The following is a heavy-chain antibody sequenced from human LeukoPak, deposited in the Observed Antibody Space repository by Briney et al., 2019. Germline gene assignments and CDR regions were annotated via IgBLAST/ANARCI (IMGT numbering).Heavy chain of an antibody. CDR3: ARVYYGIAVAGRDY. Sequence: GASVKVSCKASGYTFTGYYMYWVRQAPGQGLEWMGWINPNSGATNYAQKFQGRVTMTRDTPISTAYMELSRLRSEDTAVYYCARVYYGIAVAGRDYWGQGTLVTVSS. CDR2: INPNSGAT. J-gene: IGHJ4*02. D-gene: IGHD6-19*01. CDR1: GYTFTGYY. V-gene: IGHV1-2*02.